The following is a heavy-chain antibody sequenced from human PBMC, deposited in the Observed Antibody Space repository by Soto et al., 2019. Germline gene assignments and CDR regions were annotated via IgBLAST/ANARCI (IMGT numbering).Heavy chain of an antibody. J-gene: IGHJ3*01. D-gene: IGHD5-18*01. CDR2: IYSGGST. CDR3: ARDRVDTATLV. V-gene: IGHV3-66*01. CDR1: VFTVSSNY. Sequence: EVQLVESGGGLVQPGGSLRLSCAASVFTVSSNYMSWVRQAPGKGLEWVSVIYSGGSTYYADSVKGRFTISRDNSKNTLYLQMNSLRAEDTAVYYCARDRVDTATLVWGQGTMVTVSS.